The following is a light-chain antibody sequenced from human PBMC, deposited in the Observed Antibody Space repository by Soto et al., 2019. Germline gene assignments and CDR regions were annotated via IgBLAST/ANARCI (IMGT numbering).Light chain of an antibody. J-gene: IGLJ1*01. CDR1: SSDVGGYNY. Sequence: QSVLTQPASVSGSPGQSITISCTGTSSDVGGYNYVSWYQQHPGKAPKLMIYDVSNRPSGVSNRFSGSKSGNTASLTISGLQSEDVADYYCSSYTRRSTLAVLGTGTRVTVL. CDR2: DVS. CDR3: SSYTRRSTLAV. V-gene: IGLV2-14*01.